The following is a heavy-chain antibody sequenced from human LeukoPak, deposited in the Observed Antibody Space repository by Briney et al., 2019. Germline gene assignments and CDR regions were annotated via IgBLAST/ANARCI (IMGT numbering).Heavy chain of an antibody. Sequence: SQTLSLTCTVSGDSDSSDDYYYTWTRQPPGKGLEWIGYIHHGGSTYYTPSLKGRVTISVDTSKNQFSLKLSSVTAADTAVYYCARDLGAAAGTPLGYWGQGTLVTVSS. CDR3: ARDLGAAAGTPLGY. J-gene: IGHJ4*02. V-gene: IGHV4-30-2*01. D-gene: IGHD6-13*01. CDR2: IHHGGST. CDR1: GDSDSSDDYY.